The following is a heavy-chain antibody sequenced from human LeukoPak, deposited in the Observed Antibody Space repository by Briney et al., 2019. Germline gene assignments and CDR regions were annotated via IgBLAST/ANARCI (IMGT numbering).Heavy chain of an antibody. CDR1: GGTFSSYA. CDR2: IIPILGIA. D-gene: IGHD5-18*01. Sequence: GASVKVSCKASGGTFSSYAISWVRQAPGQGLEWMGRIIPILGIANYAQKFQGRVTITTDESTSTAYMELSSLRSEDTAVYYCARGPEYSYYYWGQGTLVTVSS. V-gene: IGHV1-69*04. CDR3: ARGPEYSYYY. J-gene: IGHJ4*02.